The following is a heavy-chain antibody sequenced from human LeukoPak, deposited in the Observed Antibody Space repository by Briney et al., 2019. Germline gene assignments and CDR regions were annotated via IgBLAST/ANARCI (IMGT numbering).Heavy chain of an antibody. CDR1: GFTFSTYS. CDR2: ISSNNRYI. CDR3: AKDLESSGWYHNYYYYYYGMDV. V-gene: IGHV3-21*04. J-gene: IGHJ6*02. Sequence: AGGSLRLSCAASGFTFSTYSMNWVRQAPGKGLEWVSSISSNNRYIYYADSVKGRFTISRDNSKNTLYLQMNSLRAEDTAVYYCAKDLESSGWYHNYYYYYYGMDVWGQGTTVTVSS. D-gene: IGHD6-19*01.